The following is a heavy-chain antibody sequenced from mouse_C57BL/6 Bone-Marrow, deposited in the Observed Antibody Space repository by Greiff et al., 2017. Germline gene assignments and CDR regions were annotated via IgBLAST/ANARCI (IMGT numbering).Heavy chain of an antibody. CDR1: GYTFTSYD. V-gene: IGHV1-85*01. J-gene: IGHJ1*03. CDR2: IYPRDGST. D-gene: IGHD1-1*01. CDR3: ARGVDYGSSYACYFDV. Sequence: QVQLQQSGPELVKPGASVKLSCKASGYTFTSYDINWVKQRPGQGLEWIGWIYPRDGSTKYNEKFKGKAPLTVDTSSSTADMELHSLTSEDSAVYFCARGVDYGSSYACYFDVWGTGTTVTVAS.